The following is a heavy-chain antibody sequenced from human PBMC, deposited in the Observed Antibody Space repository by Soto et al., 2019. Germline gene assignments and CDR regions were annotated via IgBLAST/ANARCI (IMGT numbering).Heavy chain of an antibody. Sequence: EVQLVESGGGLVQPGGSLRLSCAASGFTFSSYSMNWVRQAPGKGLEWVSYISSSSSTIYYADSVKGRFTISRDNAKNSLYLQMSSLRDEDTAVYYCARDPGYSYGPTDYWGQGTLVTVSS. V-gene: IGHV3-48*02. D-gene: IGHD5-18*01. CDR2: ISSSSSTI. CDR3: ARDPGYSYGPTDY. CDR1: GFTFSSYS. J-gene: IGHJ4*02.